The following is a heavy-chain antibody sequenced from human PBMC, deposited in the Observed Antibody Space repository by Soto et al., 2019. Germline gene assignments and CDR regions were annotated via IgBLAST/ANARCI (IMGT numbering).Heavy chain of an antibody. Sequence: SETLSLTCTVSGDSINNYYWSWIRQPPGKGLEWIGYIHSSGSTNYTPSLKSRVTISVDTSKNQFSLKLSSVTAADTAVYYCARVLTDSSSWHTNLLDPCGQGTLVTVYS. V-gene: IGHV4-59*01. D-gene: IGHD6-13*01. CDR2: IHSSGST. J-gene: IGHJ5*02. CDR3: ARVLTDSSSWHTNLLDP. CDR1: GDSINNYY.